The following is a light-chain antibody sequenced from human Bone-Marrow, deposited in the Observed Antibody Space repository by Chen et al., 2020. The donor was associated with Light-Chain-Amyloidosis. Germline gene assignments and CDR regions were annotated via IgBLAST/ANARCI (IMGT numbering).Light chain of an antibody. J-gene: IGLJ3*02. CDR3: QSYQGSSQGV. CDR1: SGSIATNY. V-gene: IGLV6-57*01. CDR2: EDD. Sequence: NFMLTQPHSVSASPGKTVIISCTRSSGSIATNYVQWYQQRPGSSPTTVIYEDDQRPSGVPDLFSGSIDRSSNSASLTISGLKTEDEADYYCQSYQGSSQGVFGGGTKLTVL.